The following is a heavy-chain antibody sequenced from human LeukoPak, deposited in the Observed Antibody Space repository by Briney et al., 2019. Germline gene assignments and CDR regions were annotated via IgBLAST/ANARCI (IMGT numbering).Heavy chain of an antibody. CDR3: ARRGEAMDPFDY. CDR1: GYSFTSYW. V-gene: IGHV5-51*01. D-gene: IGHD5-18*01. J-gene: IGHJ4*02. Sequence: GESLKISCKDSGYSFTSYWIGWVRQMPGKGLEWMGILYPGDSDTRYSPSFQGQVTISADKSVNTAYLQWSSLKASDTAIYYCARRGEAMDPFDYWGQGTLVTVSS. CDR2: LYPGDSDT.